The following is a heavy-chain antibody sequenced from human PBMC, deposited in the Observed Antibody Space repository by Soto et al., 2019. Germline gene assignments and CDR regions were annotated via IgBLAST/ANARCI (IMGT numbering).Heavy chain of an antibody. V-gene: IGHV4-59*01. J-gene: IGHJ4*02. CDR2: VYYSGST. CDR1: GASISSYY. CDR3: ARNTTPSL. Sequence: SETLSLTCTVSGASISSYYWSWIRQPPGKGLEWIGYVYYSGSTNYNPSLKSRVTISVDTSKNQFSLKLSSVTAADTAMYYCARNTTPSLWGQEPLVTVSS. D-gene: IGHD1-1*01.